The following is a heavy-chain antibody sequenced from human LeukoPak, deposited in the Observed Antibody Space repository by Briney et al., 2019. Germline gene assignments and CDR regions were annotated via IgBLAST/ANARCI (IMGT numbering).Heavy chain of an antibody. CDR1: GGTFSSYA. J-gene: IGHJ4*02. CDR3: ARVSRGYSSSWYVPDY. CDR2: IIPIFGTA. D-gene: IGHD6-13*01. Sequence: ASVKVSCKASGGTFSSYAISWVRQAPGQGLEWMGGIIPIFGTANYAQKFQGRVTITADESTSTAYMELSSLRSEDTAVYYCARVSRGYSSSWYVPDYWGQGTLVTVSS. V-gene: IGHV1-69*13.